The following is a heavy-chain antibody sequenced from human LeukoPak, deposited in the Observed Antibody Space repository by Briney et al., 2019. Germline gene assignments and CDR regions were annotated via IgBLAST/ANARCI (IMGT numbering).Heavy chain of an antibody. CDR1: GFTLSSYG. J-gene: IGHJ4*02. Sequence: PGGSLRLTCAACGFTLSSYGMNWVRQAPGKGLEWVSYISSSSSSIYYADSVKGRFTISRDNAKNSLYLQMNSLRAEDTAVYYCARDPDYWGQGTLVIVSS. CDR2: ISSSSSSI. V-gene: IGHV3-48*01. CDR3: ARDPDY.